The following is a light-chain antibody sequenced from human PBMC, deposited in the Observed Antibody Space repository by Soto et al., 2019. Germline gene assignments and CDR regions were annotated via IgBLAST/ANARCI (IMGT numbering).Light chain of an antibody. Sequence: DIQMTQSPSSLSASVGDRVTITCRASQSISSYLNWYQQKPGKAPKLLIYAASSLQSGVPSRFSGSGSATDFTLTISSLQPDDFAPYYCQQSYSTPQLTFGGWTKLEIK. V-gene: IGKV1-39*01. CDR3: QQSYSTPQLT. J-gene: IGKJ4*01. CDR2: AAS. CDR1: QSISSY.